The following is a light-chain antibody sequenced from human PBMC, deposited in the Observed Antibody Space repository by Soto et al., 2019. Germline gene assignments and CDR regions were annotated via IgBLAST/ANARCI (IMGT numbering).Light chain of an antibody. CDR1: QSFRGL. J-gene: IGKJ5*01. V-gene: IGKV3-11*01. CDR2: DAY. Sequence: EVVLTQSPVTLSLSPGERATLSCRASQSFRGLLAWYQQKPGQAPRLLIYDAYNRATGIPPRFSGSGSGTDFTLTISSLETEDAAVYYGQQRHMWPITFGQGTRLEIK. CDR3: QQRHMWPIT.